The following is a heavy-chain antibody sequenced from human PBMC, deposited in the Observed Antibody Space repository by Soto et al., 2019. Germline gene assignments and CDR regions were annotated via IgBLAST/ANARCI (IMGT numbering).Heavy chain of an antibody. CDR2: IRSFGSTT. CDR3: ARDVESRWYEAFDS. D-gene: IGHD6-13*01. Sequence: PGGSLRLSCAASGFTFSNYGMSWVRQAPGKGLEWVSGIRSFGSTTYYADSVKGRFTISRDNSKNRLLLQMNSLKGEYTAVYYCARDVESRWYEAFDSWGQGTLVTVSS. CDR1: GFTFSNYG. V-gene: IGHV3-23*01. J-gene: IGHJ4*02.